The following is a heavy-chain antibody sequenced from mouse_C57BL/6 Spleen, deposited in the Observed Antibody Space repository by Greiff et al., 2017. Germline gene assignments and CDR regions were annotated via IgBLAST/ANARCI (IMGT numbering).Heavy chain of an antibody. CDR1: GFSLSTSGMG. CDR3: ARNSFYYAMDY. Sequence: ESGPGILQSSQTLSLTCSFSGFSLSTSGMGVSWIRQPSGKGLEWLAHIYWDDDKRYNPSLKSRLTISKDTSRNQVFLKITSVDTADTATYYCARNSFYYAMDYWGQGTSVTVSS. V-gene: IGHV8-12*01. CDR2: IYWDDDK. J-gene: IGHJ4*01.